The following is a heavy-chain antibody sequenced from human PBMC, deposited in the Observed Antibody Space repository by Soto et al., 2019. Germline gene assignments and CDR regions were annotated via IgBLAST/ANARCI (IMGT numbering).Heavy chain of an antibody. CDR2: INPNSGGT. D-gene: IGHD3-10*01. CDR1: GYTFTGYY. CDR3: ARDRHYYGSGSHLGY. V-gene: IGHV1-2*02. Sequence: QVQLVQSGAEVKKPGASVKVSCKASGYTFTGYYMHWVRQAPGQGLEWMGWINPNSGGTNYAQKFQGSVTMTRDTSISTACVERSRLRSNDTAVYYCARDRHYYGSGSHLGYWGQGTLVTVSS. J-gene: IGHJ4*02.